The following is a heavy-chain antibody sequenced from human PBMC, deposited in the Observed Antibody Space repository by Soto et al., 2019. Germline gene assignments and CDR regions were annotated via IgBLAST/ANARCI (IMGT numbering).Heavy chain of an antibody. J-gene: IGHJ4*02. V-gene: IGHV3-7*01. D-gene: IGHD1-26*01. Sequence: EVQLMESGGGLVQPGGSLRLSCAASGFSFGASWMAWVRQAPGKGLEWVADIKQDGSEKNYVDSVKGRVTISRDNAKNSLYLQMNRLRAEDTAVYYCARDPYCGAIDYWGLGTLVTVSS. CDR1: GFSFGASW. CDR2: IKQDGSEK. CDR3: ARDPYCGAIDY.